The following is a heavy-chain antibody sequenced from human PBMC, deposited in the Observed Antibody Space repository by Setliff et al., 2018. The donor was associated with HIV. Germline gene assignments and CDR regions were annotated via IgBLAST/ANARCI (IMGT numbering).Heavy chain of an antibody. V-gene: IGHV1-69*13. CDR3: ARDILERGYYYYYMDV. Sequence: ASVKVSCKASGYNLHNYGITWVRQAPGQGLEWMGWINTHTGTANYAQKFQGRVTITADESTSTAYMELSSLRSEDTAVYYCARDILERGYYYYYMDVWGKGTTVTVSS. CDR2: INTHTGTA. J-gene: IGHJ6*03. CDR1: GYNLHNYG. D-gene: IGHD3-3*01.